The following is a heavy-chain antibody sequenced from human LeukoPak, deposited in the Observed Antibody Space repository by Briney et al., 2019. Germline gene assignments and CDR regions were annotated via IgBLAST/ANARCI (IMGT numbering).Heavy chain of an antibody. CDR1: VGSFSGYF. Sequence: PSETLSLTCTVSVGSFSGYFWSWIRQPPGQGLERIGCIYYSGTTDYNPSLRSRVTLSVDTSKNQFSLKLTSVTAADTAVYFCARHVPTPYYGTSGPFDYWGQGTLVTVSS. J-gene: IGHJ4*02. CDR3: ARHVPTPYYGTSGPFDY. D-gene: IGHD3-22*01. V-gene: IGHV4-59*08. CDR2: IYYSGTT.